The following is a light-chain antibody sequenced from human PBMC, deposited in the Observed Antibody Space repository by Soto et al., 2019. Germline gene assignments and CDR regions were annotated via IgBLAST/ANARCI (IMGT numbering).Light chain of an antibody. CDR3: SSYTSSSTYV. V-gene: IGLV2-14*01. CDR1: SSDVGGYNY. J-gene: IGLJ1*01. Sequence: QSALTQPASVSGSPGQSITISCTGTSSDVGGYNYVSWYQQHPGKALKLMIYDVSNRPSGISNRFSGSKSGNTASLTISGLQAQYEADYYCSSYTSSSTYVFGTGTKLTVL. CDR2: DVS.